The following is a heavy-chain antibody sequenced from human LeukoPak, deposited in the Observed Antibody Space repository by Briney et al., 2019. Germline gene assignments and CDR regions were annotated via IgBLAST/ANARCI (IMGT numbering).Heavy chain of an antibody. V-gene: IGHV1-18*01. J-gene: IGHJ4*02. CDR1: GYTFASYA. D-gene: IGHD1-26*01. CDR3: ARFDQTRPGIGLFY. CDR2: ISAYNGNT. Sequence: GASVKVSCKASGYTFASYAISWVRQAPGQGLEWMGWISAYNGNTNYAQKLQGRVTMTTDTSTSTAYMELRSLRSDDTAVYYCARFDQTRPGIGLFYWGQGTLVTVSS.